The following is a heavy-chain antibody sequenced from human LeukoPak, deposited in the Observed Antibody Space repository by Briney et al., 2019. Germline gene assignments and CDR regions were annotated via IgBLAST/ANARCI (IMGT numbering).Heavy chain of an antibody. CDR1: GFTFSHYA. D-gene: IGHD3-3*01. CDR3: ASHYDLWSGVDY. CDR2: ISYSGDYT. J-gene: IGHJ4*02. V-gene: IGHV3-23*01. Sequence: GGSLRLSCAASGFTFSHYAMSWVRQAPGRGLEWVSGISYSGDYTYYADSVKGRFTIPRDNSKNTLYLQMNSLKAEDTAIYYCASHYDLWSGVDYWGQGTLVTVSS.